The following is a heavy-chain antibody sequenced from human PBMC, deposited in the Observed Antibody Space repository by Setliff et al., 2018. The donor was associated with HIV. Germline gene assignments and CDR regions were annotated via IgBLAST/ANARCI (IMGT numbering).Heavy chain of an antibody. CDR2: IIPMYGVT. CDR1: GGTFSSYV. CDR3: AGSKKSYSYMGYYYHTMDV. J-gene: IGHJ6*02. D-gene: IGHD1-1*01. Sequence: SVKVSCKASGGTFSSYVISWVRQAPGQRPEWMGGIIPMYGVTNYAQKFQGRITITADESTSTAYMELSSLTSADTAVYYCAGSKKSYSYMGYYYHTMDVWGQGTTVTVSS. V-gene: IGHV1-69*13.